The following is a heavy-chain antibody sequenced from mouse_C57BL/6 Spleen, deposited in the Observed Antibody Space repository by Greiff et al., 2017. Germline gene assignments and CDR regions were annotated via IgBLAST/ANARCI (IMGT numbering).Heavy chain of an antibody. V-gene: IGHV1-54*01. D-gene: IGHD2-4*01. CDR3: ASRGYDYDKDWYFDV. Sequence: VQLQQSGAELVRPGTSVKVSCKASGYAFTNYLIEWVKQRPGQGLEWIGVINPGRGGTNYNEQFKGKATLTADKSSSTAYMQLSSLTSEDYAVYYCASRGYDYDKDWYFDVWGTGTTVTVSS. CDR1: GYAFTNYL. CDR2: INPGRGGT. J-gene: IGHJ1*03.